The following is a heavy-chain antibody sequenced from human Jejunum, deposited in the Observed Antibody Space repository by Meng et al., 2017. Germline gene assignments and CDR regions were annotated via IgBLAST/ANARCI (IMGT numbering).Heavy chain of an antibody. CDR3: ARADHLKQLGYDY. D-gene: IGHD6-13*01. CDR1: GFCFSNYN. J-gene: IGHJ4*02. V-gene: IGHV3-21*01. CDR2: ISGSSSYI. Sequence: GQLVESGWGLVKPGGSLRLSCAASGFCFSNYNMNWVRQAPGKGLEWVASISGSSSYIFYGDSMKGRVTISRDNAKDSVYLQMTSLRAEDTAVYYCARADHLKQLGYDYWGQGALVTVSS.